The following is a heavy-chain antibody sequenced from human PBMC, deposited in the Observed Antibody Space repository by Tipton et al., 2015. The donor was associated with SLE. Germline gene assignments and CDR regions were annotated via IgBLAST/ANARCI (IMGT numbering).Heavy chain of an antibody. CDR3: GANIPPHFPAF. Sequence: SLRLSCAASGFIFSSTWMTWVRQAPGKGLEWVANIKGDGSEKHYVDSVKGRFTISRDNAENSVYLEMSSLKAEDTALYYCGANIPPHFPAFWGQRPLVSVSS. D-gene: IGHD4/OR15-4a*01. J-gene: IGHJ4*02. CDR1: GFIFSSTW. CDR2: IKGDGSEK. V-gene: IGHV3-7*01.